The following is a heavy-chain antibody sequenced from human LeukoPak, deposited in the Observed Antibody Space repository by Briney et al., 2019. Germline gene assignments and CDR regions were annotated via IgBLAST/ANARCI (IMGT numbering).Heavy chain of an antibody. CDR3: ARDYFETSGSVYHFYGLDV. D-gene: IGHD3-22*01. J-gene: IGHJ6*02. CDR2: INPSGGST. Sequence: ASVKVSCKASGYTFTSYDINWVRQATGQGLEWMGIINPSGGSTSYAQKFQGRVTMTRDTSTDTAYMELNSLRSEDTAVYYCARDYFETSGSVYHFYGLDVWGLGTTVTVSS. V-gene: IGHV1-46*01. CDR1: GYTFTSYD.